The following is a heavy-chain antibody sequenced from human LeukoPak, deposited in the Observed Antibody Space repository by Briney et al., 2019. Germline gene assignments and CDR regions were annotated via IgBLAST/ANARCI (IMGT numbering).Heavy chain of an antibody. CDR3: TRGLRYFDWLLSTAFDY. J-gene: IGHJ4*02. V-gene: IGHV3-74*01. CDR1: GFTFSSYW. Sequence: PGGSLRLSCAASGFTFSSYWMHWVRQAPGKGLVWVSRINSDGSSTSYADSVKGRFTISRDNAKNTLYLQMNSLRAEDTAVYYCTRGLRYFDWLLSTAFDYWGQGTLVTVSS. D-gene: IGHD3-9*01. CDR2: INSDGSST.